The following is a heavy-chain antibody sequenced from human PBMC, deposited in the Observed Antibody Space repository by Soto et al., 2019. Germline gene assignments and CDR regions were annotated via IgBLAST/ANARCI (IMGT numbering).Heavy chain of an antibody. CDR3: ARDREYCSGDSCYSTWFDP. D-gene: IGHD2-15*01. J-gene: IGHJ5*02. Sequence: QVQLVQSGAEVKKAGASVKVSCKASGYTSTGYFIHWVRQAPGQGLEWMGRINPNTGGTNYAQKFQGRVTMTRDRSMSTAYMELSSLRSDDTAVYYCARDREYCSGDSCYSTWFDPWGQGTLVTVSS. V-gene: IGHV1-2*06. CDR2: INPNTGGT. CDR1: GYTSTGYF.